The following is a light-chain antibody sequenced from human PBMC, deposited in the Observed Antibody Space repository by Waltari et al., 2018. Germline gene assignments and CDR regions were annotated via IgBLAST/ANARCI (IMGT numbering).Light chain of an antibody. V-gene: IGLV2-14*03. CDR1: SSDIGGYNY. CDR2: DVS. CDR3: SSYTRSSTLV. J-gene: IGLJ1*01. Sequence: QSALTQPASVSGSPGQSITISCTGTSSDIGGYNYVSWSQQHPGKAPKLMIYDVSNRPSGVSDRFSGSKSGNTASLTISGLQAEDEADFYCSSYTRSSTLVFGTGTKVTVL.